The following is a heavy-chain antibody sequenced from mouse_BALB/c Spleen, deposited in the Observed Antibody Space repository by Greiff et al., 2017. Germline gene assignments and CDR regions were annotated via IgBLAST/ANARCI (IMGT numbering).Heavy chain of an antibody. CDR3: ARGGWSPYYFDY. CDR2: ILPGSGST. Sequence: VKLVESGAELMKPGASVKISCKATGYTFSSYWIEWVKQRPGHGLEWIGEILPGSGSTNYNEKFKGKATFTADTSSNTAYMQLSSLTSEDSAVYYCARGGWSPYYFDYWGQGTTLTVSS. J-gene: IGHJ2*01. D-gene: IGHD2-3*01. V-gene: IGHV1-9*01. CDR1: GYTFSSYW.